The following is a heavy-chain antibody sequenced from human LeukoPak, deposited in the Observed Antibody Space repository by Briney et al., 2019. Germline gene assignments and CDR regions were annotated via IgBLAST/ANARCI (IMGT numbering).Heavy chain of an antibody. J-gene: IGHJ5*02. CDR2: ISSSGSST. CDR1: GITFSSYA. Sequence: PGGSLRLSCAASGITFSSYAMNWVRQAPGKGLEWVSAISSSGSSTYYADSVKGRFTISRDNSKNTLYLQMNSLRAEDTAVYYCAKDRGQLVPKYNWFDPWGQGTLVTVSS. D-gene: IGHD6-6*01. CDR3: AKDRGQLVPKYNWFDP. V-gene: IGHV3-23*01.